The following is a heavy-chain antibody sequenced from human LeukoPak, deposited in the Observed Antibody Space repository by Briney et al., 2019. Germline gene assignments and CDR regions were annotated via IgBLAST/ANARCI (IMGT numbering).Heavy chain of an antibody. V-gene: IGHV3-30-3*01. Sequence: GGSLRLSCAASGFTFSSYAMHWVRQAPDKGLEWVAVISYDGSNKYYADSVKGRFTISRDNSKNTLYLQMNSLRAEDTAVYYCARDPDSSGWKGSSFDYWGQGTLVTVSS. J-gene: IGHJ4*02. CDR3: ARDPDSSGWKGSSFDY. D-gene: IGHD6-19*01. CDR2: ISYDGSNK. CDR1: GFTFSSYA.